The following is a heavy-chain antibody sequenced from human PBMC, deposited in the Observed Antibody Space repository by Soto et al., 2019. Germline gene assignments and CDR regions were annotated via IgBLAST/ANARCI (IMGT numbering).Heavy chain of an antibody. V-gene: IGHV4-34*10. CDR1: GGPFSGFY. Sequence: SETLSLTCAVYGGPFSGFYWSWIRQPPGKGLEWIGEINDSGSTNYNPSLKSRVTLSVDTYKNQFSLKLSPMTAADTAVYYCARFRRGPAALFDKDWGQGILVTVSS. CDR2: INDSGST. D-gene: IGHD2-2*01. CDR3: ARFRRGPAALFDKD. J-gene: IGHJ4*02.